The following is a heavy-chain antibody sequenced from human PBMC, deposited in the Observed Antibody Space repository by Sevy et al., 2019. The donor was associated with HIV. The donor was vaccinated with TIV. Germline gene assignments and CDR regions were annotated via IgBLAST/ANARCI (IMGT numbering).Heavy chain of an antibody. CDR2: INH. D-gene: IGHD5-12*01. CDR1: GGSFSGFS. J-gene: IGHJ5*02. Sequence: SETLSLTCAVSGGSFSGFSWNWIRQPPGKGLEWIGEINHYSPSLKSRVTISVDTSKNQFSLRLTSVTAADTAVYYCARAPPVRSGDDSLNWFDPWGQGILVTVSS. V-gene: IGHV4-34*01. CDR3: ARAPPVRSGDDSLNWFDP.